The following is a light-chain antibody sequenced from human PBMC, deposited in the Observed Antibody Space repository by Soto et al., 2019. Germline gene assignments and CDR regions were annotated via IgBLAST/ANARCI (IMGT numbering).Light chain of an antibody. CDR3: QQYNSYSRT. J-gene: IGKJ1*01. V-gene: IGKV3-20*01. CDR2: GAS. Sequence: EIVLTQSPGTLSLSPWERATLSCRASQSVSNNYLAWYQQKPGQAPRLLIYGASNRATGIPDRFSGSGSGTEFTLTISSLQPDDFATYYCQQYNSYSRTFGQGTKVDIK. CDR1: QSVSNNY.